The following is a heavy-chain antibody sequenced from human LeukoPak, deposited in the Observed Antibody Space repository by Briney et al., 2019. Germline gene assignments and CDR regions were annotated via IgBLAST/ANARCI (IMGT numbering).Heavy chain of an antibody. J-gene: IGHJ3*02. CDR3: VKGSTYDSSGYYESDAFDI. CDR1: GFTFGSYA. V-gene: IGHV3-64D*06. CDR2: ISSNGGST. D-gene: IGHD3-22*01. Sequence: GGSLRLSCSASGFTFGSYAMHWVRQAPGKGLEYVSAISSNGGSTYYADSVKGRFTISRDNSKNTLYLQMSSLRAEDTAVYYCVKGSTYDSSGYYESDAFDIWGQGTMVTVSS.